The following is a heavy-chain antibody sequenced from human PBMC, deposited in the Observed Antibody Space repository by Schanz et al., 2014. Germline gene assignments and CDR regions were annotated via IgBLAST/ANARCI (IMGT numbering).Heavy chain of an antibody. CDR3: AKHVRSLTGNDY. Sequence: EVHLLESGGGLVQPGGSLRLSCAASGFTFSNHAFSWVRQAPGKGLEWVSGIGGSGDSTHYADSVKGRFIISRDNSKNTLYLQVNSLRAEDTAVYYCAKHVRSLTGNDYWGQGTLVTVSS. CDR1: GFTFSNHA. D-gene: IGHD3-9*01. V-gene: IGHV3-23*01. CDR2: IGGSGDST. J-gene: IGHJ4*02.